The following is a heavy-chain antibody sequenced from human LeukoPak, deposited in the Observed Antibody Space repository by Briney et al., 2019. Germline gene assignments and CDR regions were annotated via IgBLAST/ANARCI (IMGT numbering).Heavy chain of an antibody. CDR1: GFTFSSYE. CDR3: AREHVLLWFGGPQGLDY. Sequence: GGSLRLSCAASGFTFSSYEMNWVRQAPGKGLEWVSYISSSGSTIYYADSVKGRFTISRDNAKNSLYLQMNSLRAEDTAVYYCAREHVLLWFGGPQGLDYWGQGTLVTVSS. D-gene: IGHD3-10*01. J-gene: IGHJ4*02. V-gene: IGHV3-48*03. CDR2: ISSSGSTI.